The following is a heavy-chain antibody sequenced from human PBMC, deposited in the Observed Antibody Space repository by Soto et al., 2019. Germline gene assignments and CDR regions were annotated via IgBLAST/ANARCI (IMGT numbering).Heavy chain of an antibody. D-gene: IGHD3-3*01. CDR3: ARSFQNYDFWSGYSSVIDY. Sequence: PGESLKISCQGSGYSFTSYWIGWVRQMPGKGLEWMGIIYPGDSDTRYSPSFQGQVTISADKSISTAYLQWSSLKASDTAMYYCARSFQNYDFWSGYSSVIDYWGQGTLVTVSS. CDR2: IYPGDSDT. J-gene: IGHJ4*02. CDR1: GYSFTSYW. V-gene: IGHV5-51*01.